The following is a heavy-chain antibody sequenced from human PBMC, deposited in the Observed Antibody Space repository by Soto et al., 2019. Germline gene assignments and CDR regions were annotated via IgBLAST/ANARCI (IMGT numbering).Heavy chain of an antibody. CDR3: ARVGGYSYGYGPPLVYYYGMDV. CDR1: GYTFTGYY. Sequence: ASVKVSCKASGYTFTGYYMHWVRQAPGQGLEWMGWINPNSGGTNYAQNFQGRVTMTRDTSISTAYMELSSVTAADTAVYYCARVGGYSYGYGPPLVYYYGMDVWGQGTTVTVSS. V-gene: IGHV1-2*02. CDR2: INPNSGGT. D-gene: IGHD5-18*01. J-gene: IGHJ6*02.